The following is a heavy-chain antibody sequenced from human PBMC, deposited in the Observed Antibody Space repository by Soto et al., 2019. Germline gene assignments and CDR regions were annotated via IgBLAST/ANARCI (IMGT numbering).Heavy chain of an antibody. CDR3: ARARGGYFDY. CDR1: GGSISSYY. V-gene: IGHV4-59*01. Sequence: SETLSLTCTVSGGSISSYYWSWIRQPPGKGLEWIGYIYYSGSTNYNPSLKSRVTISIDTSKNQFSLKLSSVTAADTAVYYCARARGGYFDYWGQGILVTVSS. CDR2: IYYSGST. J-gene: IGHJ4*02.